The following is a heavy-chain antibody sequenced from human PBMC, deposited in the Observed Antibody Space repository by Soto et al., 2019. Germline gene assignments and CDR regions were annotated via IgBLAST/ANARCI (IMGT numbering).Heavy chain of an antibody. CDR1: GGSISSYY. CDR3: ARRYGDCFDF. D-gene: IGHD4-17*01. CDR2: IYYSGNT. Sequence: QVQLQESGPGLVKPSETLSLTCTVSGGSISSYYLSWIRQPPGKGLEWIGYIYYSGNTNYNPSLKSRVTLSVDTSKNQFSLKLSSVTAADTAVYYCARRYGDCFDFWGQETLVTVSS. V-gene: IGHV4-59*08. J-gene: IGHJ4*02.